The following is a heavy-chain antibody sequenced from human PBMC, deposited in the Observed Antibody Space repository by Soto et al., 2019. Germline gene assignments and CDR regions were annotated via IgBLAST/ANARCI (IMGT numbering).Heavy chain of an antibody. CDR1: GGSISSNNW. CDR3: ARDGNSTSGDLDY. J-gene: IGHJ4*02. D-gene: IGHD2-2*01. V-gene: IGHV4-4*02. CDR2: IYPTGNT. Sequence: QVQLQESGPGLVKPSVTLSLTCTISGGSISSNNWWSWVRQAPGKGLEWIGDIYPTGNTNSNQSLESVVTLSVDKSKNQFALKLTSVTAADTAVYYCARDGNSTSGDLDYWGKGTLVTVSS.